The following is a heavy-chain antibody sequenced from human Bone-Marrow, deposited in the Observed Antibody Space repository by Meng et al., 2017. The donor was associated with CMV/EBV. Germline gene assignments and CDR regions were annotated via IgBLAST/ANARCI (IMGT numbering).Heavy chain of an antibody. CDR2: MNPNSGNT. CDR1: GYTFTSYD. Sequence: ASVKVSCKASGYTFTSYDINWVRQATGQGLEWMGWMNPNSGNTGYAQKFQGRVTITRNTSISTAYMELSSLRSEDTAVYYCASQSFDRELYYFDYWGQGTLVTVSS. CDR3: ASQSFDRELYYFDY. D-gene: IGHD1-7*01. V-gene: IGHV1-8*03. J-gene: IGHJ4*02.